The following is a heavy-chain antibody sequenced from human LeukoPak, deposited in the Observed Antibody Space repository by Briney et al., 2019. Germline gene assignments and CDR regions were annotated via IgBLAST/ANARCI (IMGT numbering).Heavy chain of an antibody. CDR1: GGSISSSSYY. V-gene: IGHV4-39*01. Sequence: PSETLSLTCTVSGGSISSSSYYWGWIRQPPGKGLEWIGSIYYSGSTYYNPSLKSRVTISVDTSKNQFSPKLSSVTAADTAVYYCARLEATVTTGFDYWGQGTLVTVSS. CDR2: IYYSGST. D-gene: IGHD4-17*01. CDR3: ARLEATVTTGFDY. J-gene: IGHJ4*02.